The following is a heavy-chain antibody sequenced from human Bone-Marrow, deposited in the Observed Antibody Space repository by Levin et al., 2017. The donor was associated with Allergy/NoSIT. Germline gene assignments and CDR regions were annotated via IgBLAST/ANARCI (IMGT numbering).Heavy chain of an antibody. V-gene: IGHV4-61*09. J-gene: IGHJ4*02. Sequence: SPTLSLTCTVSGGSVNGSTYYWSWIRQPAGKGLELIGHIYTSGSTNYNPSLKSRVTMSIDASKNQISLKMTSVTAADTAVYFCARVTSGWSVGPLDYWGQGTLVTVSS. CDR2: IYTSGST. D-gene: IGHD6-19*01. CDR1: GGSVNGSTYY. CDR3: ARVTSGWSVGPLDY.